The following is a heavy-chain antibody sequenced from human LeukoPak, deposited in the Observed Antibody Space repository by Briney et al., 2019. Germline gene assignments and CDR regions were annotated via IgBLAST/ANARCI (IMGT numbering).Heavy chain of an antibody. CDR3: ATGDWTSLDP. J-gene: IGHJ5*02. D-gene: IGHD1-1*01. V-gene: IGHV1-69-2*01. CDR1: GYSFTSYG. Sequence: ASVKVSCKASGYSFTSYGITWVRQAPGKGLEWMGLVDPEDGETIYAEKFQGRVTITADTSTDTAYMELSSLRSEDTAVYYCATGDWTSLDPWGQGTLVTVSS. CDR2: VDPEDGET.